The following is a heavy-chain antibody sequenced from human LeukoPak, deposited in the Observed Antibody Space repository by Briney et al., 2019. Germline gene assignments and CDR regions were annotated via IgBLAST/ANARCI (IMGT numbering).Heavy chain of an antibody. D-gene: IGHD1-1*01. J-gene: IGHJ6*03. V-gene: IGHV3-48*01. CDR1: GFAFSTYS. Sequence: GGSLRLSCAASGFAFSTYSMNWVRQAPGKGLEWVSYISSTSGTIYYADSVKGRFTISRDNAKNSLYLQMSSLRAEDTAVYYCARGDNWDYYFYMDVWGKGTTVTVSS. CDR3: ARGDNWDYYFYMDV. CDR2: ISSTSGTI.